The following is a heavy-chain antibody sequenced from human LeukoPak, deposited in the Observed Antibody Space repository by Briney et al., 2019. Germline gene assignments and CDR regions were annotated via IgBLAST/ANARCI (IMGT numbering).Heavy chain of an antibody. CDR3: ARTNSITIFGVVTRLNGWFDP. Sequence: ASVKVSCKASGGTFSSYAISCVRQAPGQGLEWMGSIIPIFGTANYAQKFQGRVTITADKSTSTAYMELSSLRSDDTAVYYCARTNSITIFGVVTRLNGWFDPWGQGTLVTVSS. D-gene: IGHD3-3*01. CDR2: IIPIFGTA. CDR1: GGTFSSYA. J-gene: IGHJ5*02. V-gene: IGHV1-69*06.